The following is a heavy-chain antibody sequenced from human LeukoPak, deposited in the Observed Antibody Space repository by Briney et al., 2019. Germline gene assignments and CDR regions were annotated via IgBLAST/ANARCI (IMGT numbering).Heavy chain of an antibody. V-gene: IGHV3-53*01. Sequence: PGGSLRLSCAVSGFTVSSNYXSXXXXXXXXXXXXXXVXXXXGSXYYADSVKGRFXISRDNSKNTLYLQMNSLRAEDTAVYYCAKGLGYCSDGVCYYYYYMDVWGKGTTVTVSS. CDR3: AKGLGYCSDGVCYYYYYMDV. CDR1: GFTVSSNY. CDR2: XXXXGSX. D-gene: IGHD2-8*01. J-gene: IGHJ6*03.